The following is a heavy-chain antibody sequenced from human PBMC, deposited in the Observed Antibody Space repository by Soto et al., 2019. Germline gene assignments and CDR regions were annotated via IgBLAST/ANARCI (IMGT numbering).Heavy chain of an antibody. Sequence: LRLSCAASGFTFSSYGMHWVRQAPGKGLEWVAVISYDGSNKYYADSVKGRFTISRDNSKNTLYLQMNSLRAEDTAVYYCAKDGGGVTIFGVVIHYGMDVWGQGTTVTVSS. CDR1: GFTFSSYG. CDR2: ISYDGSNK. CDR3: AKDGGGVTIFGVVIHYGMDV. J-gene: IGHJ6*02. D-gene: IGHD3-3*01. V-gene: IGHV3-30*18.